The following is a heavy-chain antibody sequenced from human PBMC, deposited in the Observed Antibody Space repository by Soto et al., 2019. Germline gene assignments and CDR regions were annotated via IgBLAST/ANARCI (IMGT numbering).Heavy chain of an antibody. J-gene: IGHJ4*02. Sequence: SETLCLTWTVSGASISSSRSYWGWVRQPPGKGLPRLVSFYYTGGTYSTYYNPSLKSRVTISVDTSKSQFSLNLRSVTAADTAVYYCASPRKGNYDFLSGYYALDYWGQGTMVTVSS. CDR2: FYYTGGT. V-gene: IGHV4-39*01. CDR3: ASPRKGNYDFLSGYYALDY. D-gene: IGHD3-3*01. CDR1: GASISSSRSY.